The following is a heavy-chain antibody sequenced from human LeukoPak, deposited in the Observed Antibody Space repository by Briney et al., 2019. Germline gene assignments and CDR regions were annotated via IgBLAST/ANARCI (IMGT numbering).Heavy chain of an antibody. CDR1: GFTFSSYA. D-gene: IGHD1-26*01. J-gene: IGHJ6*02. CDR3: ASYRVSHGMDV. V-gene: IGHV3-21*01. CDR2: ISSSSSYI. Sequence: GGSLRLSCAASGFTFSSYAMSWVRQAPGKGLEWVSSISSSSSYIYYADSVKGRFTISRDNAKNSLYLQMNSLRAEDTAVYYCASYRVSHGMDVWGQGTTVTVSS.